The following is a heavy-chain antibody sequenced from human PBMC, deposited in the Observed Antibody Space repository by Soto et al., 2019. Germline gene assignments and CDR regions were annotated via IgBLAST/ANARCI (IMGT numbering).Heavy chain of an antibody. D-gene: IGHD4-17*01. CDR1: GFTVSSHY. Sequence: PGGSLSLSCAASGFTVSSHYMSWVRQAPGKGLEWVSVIYRDGSTYYADSVKGRFTISRDNSKNTLFLQMNSLRAEDTAKYYCARRYYGGNSQAFDIWSQGTMVTVSS. J-gene: IGHJ3*02. V-gene: IGHV3-66*01. CDR3: ARRYYGGNSQAFDI. CDR2: IYRDGST.